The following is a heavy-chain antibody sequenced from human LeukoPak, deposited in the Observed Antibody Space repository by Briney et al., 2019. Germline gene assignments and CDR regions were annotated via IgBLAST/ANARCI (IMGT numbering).Heavy chain of an antibody. Sequence: ASVKVSCKASGYTVINYYMHWVRQAPGQGLEWTGIINPSGGSTSYAQKFQGRVTMTRDTSTSTVYMELSSLRSEDTAVYYCARGQGGYLVDYWGQGTLVTVSS. CDR1: GYTVINYY. CDR2: INPSGGST. CDR3: ARGQGGYLVDY. V-gene: IGHV1-46*01. D-gene: IGHD3-22*01. J-gene: IGHJ4*02.